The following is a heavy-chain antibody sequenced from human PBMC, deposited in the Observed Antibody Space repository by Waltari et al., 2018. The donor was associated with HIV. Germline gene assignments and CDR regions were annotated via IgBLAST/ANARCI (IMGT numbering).Heavy chain of an antibody. D-gene: IGHD6-13*01. J-gene: IGHJ6*02. Sequence: QVQLQQWGAGLLKPSETLSLTCAVYGGSFSGYYWTWIRQPPGKGLEWIGEIIHTGNTHYNPSLKSRVTISVDTAKNQFSLKLSSMTAADTAVYYCASLFQGEQQLVPEDSPHHYYNGMDVWGQGTTVTVSS. CDR1: GGSFSGYY. CDR2: IIHTGNT. CDR3: ASLFQGEQQLVPEDSPHHYYNGMDV. V-gene: IGHV4-34*12.